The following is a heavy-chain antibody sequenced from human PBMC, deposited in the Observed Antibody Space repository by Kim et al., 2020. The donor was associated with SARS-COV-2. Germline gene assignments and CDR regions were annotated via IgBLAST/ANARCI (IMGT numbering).Heavy chain of an antibody. D-gene: IGHD5-18*01. V-gene: IGHV1-69*13. J-gene: IGHJ4*02. CDR2: IIPILGTA. CDR1: GGTFSSYG. Sequence: SVKVSCKASGGTFSSYGISWVRQAPGQGLEWMGAIIPILGTANYAQKFQGRVTITADESTNTAYMELSSLRSEDTAVYYCARDQRYSYGQYYFDKWGQGTLVTVSS. CDR3: ARDQRYSYGQYYFDK.